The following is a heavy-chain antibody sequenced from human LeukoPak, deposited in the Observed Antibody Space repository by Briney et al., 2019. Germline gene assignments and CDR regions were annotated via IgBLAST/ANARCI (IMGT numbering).Heavy chain of an antibody. D-gene: IGHD6-13*01. V-gene: IGHV1-18*01. Sequence: ASVKVSCKASGYTFTSYGISWVRQAPGQGLEWMGWISAYNGNTSYAQKLQGRVTMTTDTSTSTAYMELRSLRSDDTAVYYCARDRGYSSFGWFDPWGQGTLVTVSS. CDR1: GYTFTSYG. J-gene: IGHJ5*02. CDR2: ISAYNGNT. CDR3: ARDRGYSSFGWFDP.